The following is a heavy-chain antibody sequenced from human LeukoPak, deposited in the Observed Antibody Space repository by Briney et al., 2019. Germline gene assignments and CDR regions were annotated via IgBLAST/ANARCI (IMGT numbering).Heavy chain of an antibody. Sequence: SETLSLTCTVSGGSISSSSYYWGWIRQPPGKGLEWIGSIYYSGSTYYNPSLKSRVTISVDTSKTQFSLKLSSVTAADTAVYYCARDPVERPNWFDPWGQGTLVTVSS. CDR1: GGSISSSSYY. CDR3: ARDPVERPNWFDP. CDR2: IYYSGST. J-gene: IGHJ5*02. V-gene: IGHV4-39*07. D-gene: IGHD1-1*01.